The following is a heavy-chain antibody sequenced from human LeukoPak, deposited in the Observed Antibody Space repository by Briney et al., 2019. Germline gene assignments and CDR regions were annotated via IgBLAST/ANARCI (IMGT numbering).Heavy chain of an antibody. D-gene: IGHD6-19*01. V-gene: IGHV3-30*02. Sequence: PGGSLRLSCAASGFTLSGYGMHWVRQAPGKGLEWVAFIWSDGSSEDYTDSVKGRFFISRDNSKNTLCLQMNSLRAEDTAVYYCAKDPSSGWFGGVDYWGQGTLVTVSS. J-gene: IGHJ4*02. CDR2: IWSDGSSE. CDR1: GFTLSGYG. CDR3: AKDPSSGWFGGVDY.